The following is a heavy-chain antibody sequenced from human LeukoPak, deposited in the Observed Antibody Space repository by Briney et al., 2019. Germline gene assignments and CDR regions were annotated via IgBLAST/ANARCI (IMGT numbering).Heavy chain of an antibody. CDR3: ARDSPMRSELRAYYYYYMDV. V-gene: IGHV4-39*07. D-gene: IGHD1-14*01. J-gene: IGHJ6*03. CDR1: GGSISSSSYY. Sequence: PSETLSLTCTVSGGSISSSSYYWGWIRQPPGKGLEWIGSIYYSGSTYYNPSLKSRVTISVDTSKNQFSLKLSSVTAADTAVYYCARDSPMRSELRAYYYYYMDVWGKGTTVTVSS. CDR2: IYYSGST.